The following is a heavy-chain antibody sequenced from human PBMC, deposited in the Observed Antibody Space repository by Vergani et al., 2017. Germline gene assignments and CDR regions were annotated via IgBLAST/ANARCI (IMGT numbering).Heavy chain of an antibody. V-gene: IGHV5-51*01. J-gene: IGHJ6*02. CDR2: IYPGDSDT. Sequence: EVQLVQSGAEVKKPGESLKISCKGSGYSFTSYWIGWVRQMPGKGLEWMGIIYPGDSDTRYSPSFQGQVTISADKSISTADLQWSSLKASDTAMYYCARHFSPYYDFWSGPSYYYYYGMDVWGQGTTVTVSS. CDR1: GYSFTSYW. CDR3: ARHFSPYYDFWSGPSYYYYYGMDV. D-gene: IGHD3-3*01.